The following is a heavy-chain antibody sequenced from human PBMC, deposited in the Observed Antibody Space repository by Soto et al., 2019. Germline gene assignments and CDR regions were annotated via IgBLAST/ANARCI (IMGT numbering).Heavy chain of an antibody. D-gene: IGHD2-15*01. Sequence: QVQLVESGGGVVQPGRSLRLSCAASGFTFSNYAMYWVRQAPGKGLEWVAVISYDGNNKYYADSVKGRFTISRDNSKNPLYRQMTSLRAEDTAVYYCARAGCDGGTCYTLVGLRYGMDVWGQGTTVTVSS. CDR3: ARAGCDGGTCYTLVGLRYGMDV. CDR1: GFTFSNYA. CDR2: ISYDGNNK. J-gene: IGHJ6*02. V-gene: IGHV3-30-3*01.